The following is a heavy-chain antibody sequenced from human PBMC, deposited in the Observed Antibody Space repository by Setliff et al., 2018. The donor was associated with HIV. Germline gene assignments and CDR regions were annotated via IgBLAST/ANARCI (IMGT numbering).Heavy chain of an antibody. CDR2: IFIAGGT. Sequence: PSETLSLTCTVSGGSLNEYWWTWIRQPAGRGPQWIGRIFIAGGTKYNPSLKSRVTISLSPSKSQFSLKLSAVTAADTAVYYCARDAGTSIAESGDGYTWIDSWGQGTLVTVSS. CDR3: ARDAGTSIAESGDGYTWIDS. CDR1: GGSLNEYW. V-gene: IGHV4-4*07. D-gene: IGHD6-6*01. J-gene: IGHJ5*01.